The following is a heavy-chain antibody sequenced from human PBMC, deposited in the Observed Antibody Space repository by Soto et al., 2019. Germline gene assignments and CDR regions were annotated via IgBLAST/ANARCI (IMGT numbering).Heavy chain of an antibody. CDR1: GFTFSSYG. J-gene: IGHJ4*02. D-gene: IGHD3-3*01. CDR2: ISYDGSNK. V-gene: IGHV3-30*18. CDR3: AKSFYDFWSGYYNY. Sequence: LRLSCAASGFTFSSYGMHWVRQAPGKGLEWVAVISYDGSNKYYADSVKGRFTISRDNSKNTLYLQMNSLRAEDTAVYYCAKSFYDFWSGYYNYWGQGTLVTVSS.